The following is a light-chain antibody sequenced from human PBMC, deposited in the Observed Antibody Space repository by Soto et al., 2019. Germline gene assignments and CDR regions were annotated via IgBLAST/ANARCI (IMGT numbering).Light chain of an antibody. J-gene: IGLJ1*01. CDR2: DVS. CDR3: SSYTSSSTLV. V-gene: IGLV2-14*01. CDR1: SSDVGGYNY. Sequence: QSVLTQPASVSGSPGQPNTISCTGTSSDVGGYNYVSWYQQHPGKAPKLMIYDVSNRPSGVSNRFSGSKSGNTASLTISGLQAEDEADYYCSSYTSSSTLVFGTGTKVTVL.